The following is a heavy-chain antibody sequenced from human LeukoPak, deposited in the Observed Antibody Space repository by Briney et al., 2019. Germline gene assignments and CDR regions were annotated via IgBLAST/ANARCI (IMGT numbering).Heavy chain of an antibody. CDR2: ISNSDGST. D-gene: IGHD3/OR15-3a*01. CDR1: GFTFSSYA. V-gene: IGHV3-23*01. J-gene: IGHJ4*02. Sequence: GGSLRLSCAASGFTFSSYAMNWVRQAPGKGLEWVSSISNSDGSTYYADFVKGRFTISRDNSKNTLHLQMNSLRAEDTAVYYCARVPPGLIDYWGQGTLVTVSS. CDR3: ARVPPGLIDY.